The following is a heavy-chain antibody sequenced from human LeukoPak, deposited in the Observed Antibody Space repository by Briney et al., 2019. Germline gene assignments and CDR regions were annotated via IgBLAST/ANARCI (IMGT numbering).Heavy chain of an antibody. J-gene: IGHJ6*03. CDR1: GFTFSSYW. CDR2: IKQDGSEK. CDR3: ARDGPDYPYYYNYMDV. D-gene: IGHD4-11*01. Sequence: GGSLRLSCAASGFTFSSYWMSWVRQAPGKGLEWVANIKQDGSEKYYVDSVKGRFTISRDNAKNSLYLQMNSLRAEDTAVYYCARDGPDYPYYYNYMDVWGTWTTVTVSS. V-gene: IGHV3-7*01.